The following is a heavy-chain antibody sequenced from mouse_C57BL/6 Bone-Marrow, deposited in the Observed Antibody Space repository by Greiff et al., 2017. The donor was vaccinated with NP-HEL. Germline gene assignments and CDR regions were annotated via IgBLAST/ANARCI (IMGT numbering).Heavy chain of an antibody. CDR1: GYAFTNYL. CDR2: INPGSGGT. V-gene: IGHV1-54*01. J-gene: IGHJ2*01. D-gene: IGHD1-1*01. Sequence: VQLQQSGAELVRPGTSVKVSCKASGYAFTNYLIEWVKQRPGQGLEWIGVINPGSGGTNYNEKFKGKATLTADKSSSTAYMQLSSLTSEDSAVYFCARGGSRGDYWGQGTTLTVSS. CDR3: ARGGSRGDY.